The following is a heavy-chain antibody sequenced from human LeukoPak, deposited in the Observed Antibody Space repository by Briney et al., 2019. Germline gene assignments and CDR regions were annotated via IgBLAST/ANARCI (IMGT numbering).Heavy chain of an antibody. Sequence: GGSLRLSCAASGFTVSSNYMSWVRQAPGKGLEWVSVIYSGGSTYYADSVKGRFTISRDNSKNTLYLQMNSLRTEDTAVYYCARVLRSLFDYWGQGTLVTVSS. CDR1: GFTVSSNY. CDR3: ARVLRSLFDY. J-gene: IGHJ4*02. CDR2: IYSGGST. D-gene: IGHD4-17*01. V-gene: IGHV3-53*01.